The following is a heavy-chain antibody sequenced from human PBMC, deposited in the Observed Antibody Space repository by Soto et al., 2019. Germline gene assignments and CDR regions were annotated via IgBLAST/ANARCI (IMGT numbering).Heavy chain of an antibody. CDR3: ARVAPSTSGWVLAFNYADY. V-gene: IGHV3-48*01. Sequence: PGGSLRLSCAASGFILSSYNMNWVRQAPGKGLEWVSYISSSSSTTYYADSVKGRFTISRDNAKNSLYLQMNSLRAEDTAVYYCARVAPSTSGWVLAFNYADYWGQGTRVTVSS. J-gene: IGHJ4*02. D-gene: IGHD6-19*01. CDR1: GFILSSYN. CDR2: ISSSSSTT.